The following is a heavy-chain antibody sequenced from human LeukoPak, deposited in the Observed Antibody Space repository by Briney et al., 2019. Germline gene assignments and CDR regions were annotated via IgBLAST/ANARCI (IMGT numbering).Heavy chain of an antibody. V-gene: IGHV3-30-3*01. CDR1: GFTFSSYA. Sequence: GGSLRLSCAASGFTFSSYAMHWVRQAPGKGLEWVAVISYDGSNKYYADSVKGRFTISRDNSKNTQYLQMNSLRAEDTAVYYCARDLGSYYTYFDYWGQGTLVTVSS. J-gene: IGHJ4*02. CDR2: ISYDGSNK. CDR3: ARDLGSYYTYFDY. D-gene: IGHD1-26*01.